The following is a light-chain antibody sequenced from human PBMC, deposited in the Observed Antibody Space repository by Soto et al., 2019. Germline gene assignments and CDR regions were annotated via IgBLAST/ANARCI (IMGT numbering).Light chain of an antibody. CDR3: QHYGTSPEVT. V-gene: IGKV3-20*01. J-gene: IGKJ5*01. CDR2: GAY. Sequence: EIVLTQSPGTLSLSPGEIATLSCRASDSVSSSSLSWYQQKPGQATRLIMHGAYSRANGIPERFSGSGSGADLTLTISRVEPEDFAVYYCQHYGTSPEVTCGQGTRLEIK. CDR1: DSVSSSS.